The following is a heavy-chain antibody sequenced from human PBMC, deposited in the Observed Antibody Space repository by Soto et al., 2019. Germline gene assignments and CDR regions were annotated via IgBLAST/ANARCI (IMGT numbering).Heavy chain of an antibody. CDR3: ARPSQSWPGGWYFDL. CDR1: GGTFSSYS. V-gene: IGHV1-69*01. CDR2: IIPIFGTA. Sequence: QVQLVQSGAEVKKPGSSVKVSCKASGGTFSSYSINWVRQAPGQGLEWMGGIIPIFGTANYARKFQGRVTLTADESTSTAHMELSSLRNEDTAVYYCARPSQSWPGGWYFDLWGRGTLVTVSS. J-gene: IGHJ2*01. D-gene: IGHD3-16*01.